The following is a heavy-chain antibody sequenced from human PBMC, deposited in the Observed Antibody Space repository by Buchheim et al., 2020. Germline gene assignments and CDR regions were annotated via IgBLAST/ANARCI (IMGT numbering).Heavy chain of an antibody. CDR1: GFTFSDYY. J-gene: IGHJ4*02. D-gene: IGHD3-10*01. V-gene: IGHV3-11*01. CDR2: ISSSGGTI. Sequence: QVQLVESGGGLVKPGGSLRLSCAASGFTFSDYYMGWIRQSPGKGLGWLSYISSSGGTIYFADSVKGRFIISRDNAKNSLYLQVNSLRVEDTAVYYCAARRWFGEYYWGQGTL. CDR3: AARRWFGEYY.